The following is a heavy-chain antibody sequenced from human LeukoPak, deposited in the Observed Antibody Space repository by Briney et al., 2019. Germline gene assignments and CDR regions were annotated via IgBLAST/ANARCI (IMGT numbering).Heavy chain of an antibody. CDR1: GYDFIKYD. CDR3: ARVRLPHREHFSWGGPQLRRPGTDRDGFDI. V-gene: IGHV1-18*01. CDR2: IDIYNGDK. D-gene: IGHD3-3*02. Sequence: ASVKVSCKASGYDFIKYDINWVRQAPGQGLEWMGRIDIYNGDKTYAQNLQGRVTMTTETSTSTTYMELRSLRSDDTAIYYCARVRLPHREHFSWGGPQLRRPGTDRDGFDIWGQGTMVTVSS. J-gene: IGHJ3*02.